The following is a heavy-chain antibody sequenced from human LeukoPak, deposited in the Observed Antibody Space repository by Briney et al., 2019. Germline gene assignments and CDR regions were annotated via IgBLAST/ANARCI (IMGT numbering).Heavy chain of an antibody. D-gene: IGHD3-3*01. CDR2: IYTSGST. J-gene: IGHJ3*02. CDR1: GGSISSYY. Sequence: SETLSLTCTVSGGSISSYYWSWIRQPPGKGLEWIGRIYTSGSTNYNPSLKSRVTISVDTSKNQFSLKLSSVTAADTAVYYCARSSITIFGVVIRNAFDIWGQGTMVTVSS. V-gene: IGHV4-4*08. CDR3: ARSSITIFGVVIRNAFDI.